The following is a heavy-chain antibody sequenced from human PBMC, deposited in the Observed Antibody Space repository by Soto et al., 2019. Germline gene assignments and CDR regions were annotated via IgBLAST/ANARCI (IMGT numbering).Heavy chain of an antibody. V-gene: IGHV4-34*02. J-gene: IGHJ3*02. CDR3: ARGLRSGYDYAAFDI. D-gene: IGHD3-22*01. CDR1: AGSFSGFD. CDR2: INHRGGT. Sequence: QVQLQLWGAGHLKPSETLSLTCAVSAGSFSGFDWTWIRQSPGRGLEWVGEINHRGGTRYNSSLQSRLTLSVDTSTTQFFLKLRSVVAADMSVYYCARGLRSGYDYAAFDIWSQGTQVTVSS.